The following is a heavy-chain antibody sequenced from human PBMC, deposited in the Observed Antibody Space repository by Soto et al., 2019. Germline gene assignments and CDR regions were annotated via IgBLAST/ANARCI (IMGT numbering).Heavy chain of an antibody. J-gene: IGHJ4*02. D-gene: IGHD6-19*01. Sequence: GGSLRLPCAASGFTFSSYWMHWVRQAPGKGLVWVSRINSDGSSTSYADSVKGRFTISRDNAKNTLYLQMNSLRAEDTAVYYCAREDGSGWYGGSYWGQETLVTVSS. CDR3: AREDGSGWYGGSY. CDR1: GFTFSSYW. V-gene: IGHV3-74*01. CDR2: INSDGSST.